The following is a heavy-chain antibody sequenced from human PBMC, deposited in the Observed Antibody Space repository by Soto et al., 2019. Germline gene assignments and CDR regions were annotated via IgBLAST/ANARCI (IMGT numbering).Heavy chain of an antibody. D-gene: IGHD5-12*01. CDR1: GGSLSGYY. CDR3: ARGQEGVVATH. J-gene: IGHJ4*02. V-gene: IGHV4-34*01. CDR2: VKDGGHT. Sequence: QVQLQQWGAGLLKPSETLSLNCAVTGGSLSGYYWSWIRQPPGKGLEWIGEVKDGGHTNYSPSLRGRVTISSDTSNTRFSLRLNYVTAADTGVYYCARGQEGVVATHWEQGSLVTVSS.